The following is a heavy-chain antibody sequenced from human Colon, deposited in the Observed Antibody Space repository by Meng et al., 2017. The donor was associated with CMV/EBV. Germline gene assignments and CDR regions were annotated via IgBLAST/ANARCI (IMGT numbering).Heavy chain of an antibody. V-gene: IGHV3-21*01. CDR1: GFTFDTYS. J-gene: IGHJ4*02. CDR2: LSSSSFI. Sequence: GESLKISCAASGFTFDTYSMNWVRQAPGKGLEWVSSLSSSSFIYYADSVKGRFTISRDNAKNSLYLQLDSLRAEDTAVYYCARGHDFDYWGQGTLVTVSS. CDR3: ARGHDFDY.